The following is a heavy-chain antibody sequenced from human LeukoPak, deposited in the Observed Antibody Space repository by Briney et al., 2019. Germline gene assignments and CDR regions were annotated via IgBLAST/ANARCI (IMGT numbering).Heavy chain of an antibody. CDR3: ARYEDYYDSSGYESPDI. Sequence: SSETLSLTCTVSGGSINSYYWSWIRQPPGKGLEWIGYIYYSGSTNYNPSLKSRVTISVDTSKNQFSLRLSSVTAADTAVYYCARYEDYYDSSGYESPDIWGQGTMVTVSS. CDR1: GGSINSYY. CDR2: IYYSGST. D-gene: IGHD3-22*01. J-gene: IGHJ3*02. V-gene: IGHV4-59*01.